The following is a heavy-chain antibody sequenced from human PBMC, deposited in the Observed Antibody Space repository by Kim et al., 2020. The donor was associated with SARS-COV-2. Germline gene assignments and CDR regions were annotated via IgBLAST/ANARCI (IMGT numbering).Heavy chain of an antibody. D-gene: IGHD3-10*01. J-gene: IGHJ3*02. V-gene: IGHV4-34*01. CDR2: INHSGST. Sequence: SETLSLTCAVYGGSFSGYYWSWIRQPPGKGLEWIGEINHSGSTNYNPSLKSRVTISVDTSKNQFSLKLSSATAADTAVYYCARPKVRGVTFDAFDIWGQGTMVTVSS. CDR1: GGSFSGYY. CDR3: ARPKVRGVTFDAFDI.